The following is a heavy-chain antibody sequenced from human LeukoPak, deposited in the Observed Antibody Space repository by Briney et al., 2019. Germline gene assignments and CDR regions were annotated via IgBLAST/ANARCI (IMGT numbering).Heavy chain of an antibody. J-gene: IGHJ4*02. CDR2: IYYSGST. V-gene: IGHV4-31*03. CDR1: GGSISSGGYY. CDR3: ARGDYGGNGFDY. D-gene: IGHD4-23*01. Sequence: SETLSLTCTVSGGSISSGGYYWSWIRQHPGTGLEWIGYIYYSGSTYYNPSLESRVTISVDTSKNQFSLKLSSVTAADTAVYYCARGDYGGNGFDYWGQGTLVTVSS.